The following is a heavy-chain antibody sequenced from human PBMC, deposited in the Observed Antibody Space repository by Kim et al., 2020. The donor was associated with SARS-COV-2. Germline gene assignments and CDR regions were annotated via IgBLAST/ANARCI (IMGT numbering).Heavy chain of an antibody. D-gene: IGHD3-10*01. Sequence: SLKSRVTISVDTSKNQFSLKLSSVTAADTAVYYCARVESGLLWFGGVDYWGQGTLVTVSS. V-gene: IGHV4-34*01. CDR3: ARVESGLLWFGGVDY. J-gene: IGHJ4*02.